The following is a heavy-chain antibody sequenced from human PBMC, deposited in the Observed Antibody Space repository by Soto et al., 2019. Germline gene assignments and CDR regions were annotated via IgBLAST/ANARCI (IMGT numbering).Heavy chain of an antibody. Sequence: SETLSLTCTVSGGSISNDYWSWIRQPPGRGLEWIGHIFYSGSTNYNPALKSRVTISIATSKNHFSLKLSSVSAADTAVYYCARQDDILTGVDYWGQGTLVTVSS. D-gene: IGHD3-9*01. CDR1: GGSISNDY. V-gene: IGHV4-59*08. CDR3: ARQDDILTGVDY. CDR2: IFYSGST. J-gene: IGHJ4*02.